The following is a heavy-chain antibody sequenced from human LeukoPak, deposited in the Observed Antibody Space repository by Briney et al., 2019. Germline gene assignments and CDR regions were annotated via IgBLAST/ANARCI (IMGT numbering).Heavy chain of an antibody. Sequence: SQTLSLTCAISGDSVSSNSAAWNWIRQSPSRGLERLGRTYYRSKWYNDYAVSVKSRITINPDTSKNQFSLQLNSVTPEDTAVYYCARTTYCSGGSCSATKFDPWGQGTLVTVSS. J-gene: IGHJ5*02. CDR2: TYYRSKWYN. D-gene: IGHD2-15*01. CDR1: GDSVSSNSAA. V-gene: IGHV6-1*01. CDR3: ARTTYCSGGSCSATKFDP.